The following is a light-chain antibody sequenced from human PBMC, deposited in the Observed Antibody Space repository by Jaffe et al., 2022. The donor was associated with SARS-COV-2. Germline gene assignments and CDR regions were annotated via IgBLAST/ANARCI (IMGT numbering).Light chain of an antibody. CDR2: QNN. CDR3: QAWDSNTVL. Sequence: SYDLTQPPSVSVSPGQTASITCSGDRLGDKYVCWYQQRPGQSPVLVIHQNNKRPSGIPERISGSNSGNTATLTISGTQAMDEADYHCQAWDSNTVLFGGGTKLTVL. CDR1: RLGDKY. V-gene: IGLV3-1*01. J-gene: IGLJ2*01.